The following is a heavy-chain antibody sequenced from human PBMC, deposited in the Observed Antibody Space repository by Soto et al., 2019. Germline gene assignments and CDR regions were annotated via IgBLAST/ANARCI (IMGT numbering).Heavy chain of an antibody. V-gene: IGHV4-34*01. CDR2: INHSGST. D-gene: IGHD3-10*01. Sequence: SETLSLTCAVYGGSFSGYYWSWIRQPPGKGLEWIGEINHSGSTNYNPSLKSRVTISVETSKNKFSLKLSSVTAADTAVYYCASLPVYGSGIQFYYYYMDVWGKGTTVTVSS. CDR3: ASLPVYGSGIQFYYYYMDV. CDR1: GGSFSGYY. J-gene: IGHJ6*03.